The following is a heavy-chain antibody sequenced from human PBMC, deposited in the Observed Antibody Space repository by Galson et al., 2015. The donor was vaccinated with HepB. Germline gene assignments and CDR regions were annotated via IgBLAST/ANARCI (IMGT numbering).Heavy chain of an antibody. J-gene: IGHJ4*02. D-gene: IGHD3-10*01. CDR2: ISFHGNSK. Sequence: SLRLSCAASGFIFSNYGIHWVRQAPGKGLERVALISFHGNSKYYADSVKGRFTMSRDNSNNTVFLEMNSLRPEDTAVYYCAKARPEYYYGSGSLFDFCGQGALATVSS. V-gene: IGHV3-30*18. CDR3: AKARPEYYYGSGSLFDF. CDR1: GFIFSNYG.